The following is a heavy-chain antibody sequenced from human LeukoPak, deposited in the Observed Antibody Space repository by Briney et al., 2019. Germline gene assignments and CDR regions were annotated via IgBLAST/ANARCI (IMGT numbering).Heavy chain of an antibody. D-gene: IGHD1-26*01. CDR2: ISSSGSII. Sequence: PGGSLRLSCAASGFTFSDYYMSWIRQAPGKGLEWVSYISSSGSIIYYADSVKGRFTISRDNSKNTLYLQMNSLRAEDTAVYYCATQWELAPIDYWGQGTLVTVSS. V-gene: IGHV3-11*04. CDR1: GFTFSDYY. CDR3: ATQWELAPIDY. J-gene: IGHJ4*02.